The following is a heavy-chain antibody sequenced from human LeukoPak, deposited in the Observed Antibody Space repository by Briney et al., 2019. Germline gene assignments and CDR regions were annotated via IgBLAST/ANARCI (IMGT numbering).Heavy chain of an antibody. D-gene: IGHD3-22*01. J-gene: IGHJ3*02. CDR2: ISSSGTSK. CDR3: TRENTSGYGPGAFDI. V-gene: IGHV3-48*03. CDR1: GFTFSSYE. Sequence: GGSLRLSCAASGFTFSSYEMSWVRQAPGKGLEWIAYISSSGTSKNYADSVKGRFTISRDNAKNSLYLQMSSLRAEDTAVYYCTRENTSGYGPGAFDIWGQGTMVTVSS.